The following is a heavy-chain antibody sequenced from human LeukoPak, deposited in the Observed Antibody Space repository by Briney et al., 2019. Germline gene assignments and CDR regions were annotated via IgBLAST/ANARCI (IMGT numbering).Heavy chain of an antibody. J-gene: IGHJ5*02. D-gene: IGHD1-7*01. V-gene: IGHV5-51*01. CDR1: GYSFTSYW. CDR3: ARHGATITGTTYWFDP. Sequence: KPGESLKISCKGSGYSFTSYWIGWVRQMPGKGLEWMGIIYPGDSDTRYSPSFQGQVTISADKSISTAYLQWSSLKASDTAMYYCARHGATITGTTYWFDPWGQGTLVTVSS. CDR2: IYPGDSDT.